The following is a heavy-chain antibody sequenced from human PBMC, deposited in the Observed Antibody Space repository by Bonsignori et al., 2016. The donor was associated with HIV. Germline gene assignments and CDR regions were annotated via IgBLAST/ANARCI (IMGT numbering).Heavy chain of an antibody. V-gene: IGHV5-51*01. Sequence: VRQMPGKGLEWMGIIYPGDSDTRYSPSFQGQVTISADKSISTAYLQWSSLKASDTAMYYCARQMGSSGGFDYWGRGTLVTVSS. CDR3: ARQMGSSGGFDY. J-gene: IGHJ4*02. CDR2: IYPGDSDT. D-gene: IGHD6-19*01.